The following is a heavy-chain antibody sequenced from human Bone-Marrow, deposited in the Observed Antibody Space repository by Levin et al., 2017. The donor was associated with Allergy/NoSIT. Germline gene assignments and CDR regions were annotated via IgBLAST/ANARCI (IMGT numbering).Heavy chain of an antibody. V-gene: IGHV3-23*01. CDR2: ISGNAGST. CDR3: AKEIDTSFDY. Sequence: GGSLRLSCAASGFTFSSYAMTWVRQAPGKGLEWVSGISGNAGSTYYADSVKGRFTISRDNSKNTLYLQMNSLRVEDTAVYYCAKEIDTSFDYWGQGTLVTVSS. J-gene: IGHJ4*02. D-gene: IGHD3-22*01. CDR1: GFTFSSYA.